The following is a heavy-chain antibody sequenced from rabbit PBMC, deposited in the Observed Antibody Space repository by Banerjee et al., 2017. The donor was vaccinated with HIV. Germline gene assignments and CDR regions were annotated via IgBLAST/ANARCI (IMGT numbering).Heavy chain of an antibody. CDR3: ARDVAGTGAWDFDL. D-gene: IGHD4-2*01. CDR1: GFSFSSSYY. Sequence: QEQLEESGGDLVKPEGSLTLTCTASGFSFSSSYYMCWVRQAPGKGLEWIACIYAGSSGSTYYANWAKGRFTITRSTSLNTVTLQLNSLTAADTATYFCARDVAGTGAWDFDLWGPGTLVTVS. J-gene: IGHJ4*01. CDR2: IYAGSSGST. V-gene: IGHV1S45*01.